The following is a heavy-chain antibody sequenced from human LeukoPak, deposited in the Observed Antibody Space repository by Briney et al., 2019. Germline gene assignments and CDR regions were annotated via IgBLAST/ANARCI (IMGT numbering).Heavy chain of an antibody. CDR3: ARDVVRGIQTDY. CDR1: GGSFSGYY. D-gene: IGHD3-10*01. V-gene: IGHV4-34*01. Sequence: SETLSLTCAVYGGSFSGYYWSWIRQPPGKGLEWIGSIYHSGSTDYNPSLRSRATISVDTSKNQFSLKLSSVTATDTAVYYCARDVVRGIQTDYWGQGTLVTVSS. J-gene: IGHJ4*02. CDR2: IYHSGST.